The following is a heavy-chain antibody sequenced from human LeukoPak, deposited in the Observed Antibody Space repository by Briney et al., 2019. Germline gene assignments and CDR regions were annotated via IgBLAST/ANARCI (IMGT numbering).Heavy chain of an antibody. D-gene: IGHD6-6*01. CDR2: IYYSGST. Sequence: SETLSLTCTVSGGSISSYYWSWIRQPPGKGLEWIGYIYYSGSTNYNPSLKSRVTISVDTSKNQFSLKLSSVTAADTAVYYCARASYSSSSTFDYWGQGALVTVSS. V-gene: IGHV4-59*01. CDR1: GGSISSYY. CDR3: ARASYSSSSTFDY. J-gene: IGHJ4*02.